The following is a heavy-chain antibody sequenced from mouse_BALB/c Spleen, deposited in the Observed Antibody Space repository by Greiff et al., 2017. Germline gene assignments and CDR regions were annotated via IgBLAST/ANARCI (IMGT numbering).Heavy chain of an antibody. CDR2: IRLKSNNYAT. J-gene: IGHJ2*01. CDR1: GFTFSNYW. V-gene: IGHV6-6*02. D-gene: IGHD2-3*01. Sequence: EVMLVESGGGLVQPGGSMKLSCVASGFTFSNYWMNWVRQSPEKGLEWVAEIRLKSNNYATHYAESVKGRFTISRDDSKSSVYLQMNNLRAEDTGIYYCKGIYDGYYGYFDYWGQGTTLTVSS. CDR3: KGIYDGYYGYFDY.